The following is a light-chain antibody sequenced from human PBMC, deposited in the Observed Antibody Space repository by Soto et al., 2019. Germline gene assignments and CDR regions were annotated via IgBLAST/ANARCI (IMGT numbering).Light chain of an antibody. CDR1: QSLRGNY. Sequence: EVVLTQSPAPLSLSPGDSAALSCWASQSLRGNYFGWYHQKPGQPPRLLVYGPSARATGIPDRFSGSGSRTVFNLTISSVEPEDFGVYYCHQFGNSPYTFGPGTKVNMK. CDR3: HQFGNSPYT. CDR2: GPS. J-gene: IGKJ3*01. V-gene: IGKV3-20*01.